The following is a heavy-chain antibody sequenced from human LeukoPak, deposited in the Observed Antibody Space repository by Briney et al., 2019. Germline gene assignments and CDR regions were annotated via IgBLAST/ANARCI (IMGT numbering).Heavy chain of an antibody. CDR2: TSNHGNDE. CDR3: TRDRGAMNDFDY. V-gene: IGHV3-30*01. Sequence: GGSLRLSCTDSGFSFSSYAMHRVRQSPGKGLEWVAVTSNHGNDEFYADSVKGRFTISRDNSKKTLYLQMDSLRPEDTGVYYCTRDRGAMNDFDYWGQGTLVTVSS. CDR1: GFSFSSYA. J-gene: IGHJ4*02. D-gene: IGHD2-2*01.